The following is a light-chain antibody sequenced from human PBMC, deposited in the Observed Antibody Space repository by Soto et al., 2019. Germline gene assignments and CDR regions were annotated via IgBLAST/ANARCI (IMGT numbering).Light chain of an antibody. J-gene: IGKJ1*01. CDR1: QSISVW. CDR3: QQYNIYWT. CDR2: KAS. Sequence: DIQMTQSPSTLSASIGDRVTITCRASQSISVWVAWYQQKPGKAPKLLIYKASTLESGVPSRFSGSGSGTEFTLTISSLQPDEFATYYCQQYNIYWTFGQGTKVEIK. V-gene: IGKV1-5*03.